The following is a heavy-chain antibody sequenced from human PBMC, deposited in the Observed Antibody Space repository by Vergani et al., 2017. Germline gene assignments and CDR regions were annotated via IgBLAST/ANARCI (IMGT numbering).Heavy chain of an antibody. Sequence: QVQLVQSGAEVKKLGSSVKVSCKASGGTFSSYAISWVRQAPGQGLEWMGRIIPIFGTANYAQKFQGRVTITADESTSTAYMELSSLRSEDTAVYYCARDQFNYYDSSGYRYFDYWGQGTLVTVSS. CDR2: IIPIFGTA. D-gene: IGHD3-22*01. V-gene: IGHV1-69*13. CDR3: ARDQFNYYDSSGYRYFDY. CDR1: GGTFSSYA. J-gene: IGHJ4*02.